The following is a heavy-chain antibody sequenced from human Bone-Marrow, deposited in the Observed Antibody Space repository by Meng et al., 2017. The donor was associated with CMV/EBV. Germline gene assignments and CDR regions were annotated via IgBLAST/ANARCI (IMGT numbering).Heavy chain of an antibody. D-gene: IGHD1-26*01. Sequence: SVKVSCKTSGYMFTSYHMHWVRQAPGQGLEWMGGIIPIFGTANYAQKFQGRVTITTDESTSTAYMELSSLRSEDTAVYYCAREGGSYYFDYWGQGTLVTVSS. V-gene: IGHV1-69*05. CDR3: AREGGSYYFDY. CDR2: IIPIFGTA. CDR1: GYMFTSYH. J-gene: IGHJ4*02.